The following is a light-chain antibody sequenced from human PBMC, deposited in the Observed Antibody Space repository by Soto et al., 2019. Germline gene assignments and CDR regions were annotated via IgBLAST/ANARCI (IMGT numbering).Light chain of an antibody. Sequence: QPVLTQSPSASASLGASVKLTCTLSSGHSSYAIAWYQQRPEKGPRYLMNSDGSHSKGDGIPDRFSGSSSGAERYLTISSLQSEDEADYYCQTWGTGIRVFGGGTKLTVL. J-gene: IGLJ3*02. V-gene: IGLV4-69*01. CDR1: SGHSSYA. CDR2: SDGSH. CDR3: QTWGTGIRV.